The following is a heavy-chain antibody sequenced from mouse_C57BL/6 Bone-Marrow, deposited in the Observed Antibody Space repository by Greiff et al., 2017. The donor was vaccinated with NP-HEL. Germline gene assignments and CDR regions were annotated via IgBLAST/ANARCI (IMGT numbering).Heavy chain of an antibody. CDR3: ARGTTVVA. D-gene: IGHD1-1*01. J-gene: IGHJ2*01. CDR1: GYTFTDYY. V-gene: IGHV1-19*01. CDR2: INPYNGGT. Sequence: EVKLVESGPVLVKPGASVKMSCKASGYTFTDYYMNWVKPSHGKSLEWIGVINPYNGGTSYNQKFKGKATLTVDKSSSTAYMELNSLTSEDSAVYYCARGTTVVAWGQGTTLTVSS.